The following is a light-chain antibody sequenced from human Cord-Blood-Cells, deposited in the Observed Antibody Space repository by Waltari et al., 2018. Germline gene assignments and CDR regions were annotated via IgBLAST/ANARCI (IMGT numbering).Light chain of an antibody. CDR1: SSDVGGYNY. CDR3: SSYTSSSTPWV. CDR2: DVS. J-gene: IGLJ3*02. Sequence: QSALTQPASVSGSPGQSITISCTGTSSDVGGYNYVSWYQQHPGKAPKLMIYDVSNRPAGVSNRCSGSKSGNAASVTISGLQAEYEADYYCSSYTSSSTPWVFGGGTKLTVL. V-gene: IGLV2-14*03.